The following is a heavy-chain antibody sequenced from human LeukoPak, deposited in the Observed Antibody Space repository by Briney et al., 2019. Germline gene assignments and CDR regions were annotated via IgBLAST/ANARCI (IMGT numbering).Heavy chain of an antibody. D-gene: IGHD6-13*01. CDR2: ISWNSASV. J-gene: IGHJ4*02. CDR1: GFTFDDHG. Sequence: GRSLRLSCEASGFTFDDHGMHWVRHAPGKGLEWVSTISWNSASVGYVDSVKGRFTISRDNAKKTLYLQMNSLRPEDTALYYCAKDYGYSSSWYDYWGQGTLVTVSS. CDR3: AKDYGYSSSWYDY. V-gene: IGHV3-9*01.